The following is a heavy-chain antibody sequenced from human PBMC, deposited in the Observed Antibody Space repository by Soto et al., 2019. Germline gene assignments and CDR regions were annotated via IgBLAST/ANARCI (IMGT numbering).Heavy chain of an antibody. CDR3: ARGGYCSGGSCYHYYYYGMDV. V-gene: IGHV1-18*01. CDR2: ISAYNGNT. D-gene: IGHD2-15*01. CDR1: SYTFTSYG. Sequence: SVKVSFKASSYTFTSYGISWVRQAPGQGLEWMGWISAYNGNTNYAQKLQGRVTMTTDTSTSTAYMELRSLRSDDTAVYYCARGGYCSGGSCYHYYYYGMDVWGQGTTVTVSS. J-gene: IGHJ6*02.